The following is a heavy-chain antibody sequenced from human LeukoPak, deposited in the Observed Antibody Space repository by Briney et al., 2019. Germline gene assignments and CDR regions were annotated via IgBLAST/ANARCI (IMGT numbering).Heavy chain of an antibody. D-gene: IGHD6-13*01. CDR3: ARALGIAAAGIEVAYYYYMDV. Sequence: GASVKVSCKASGYTFTSYAMNWVRQAPGQGLEWMGWINTNTGNPTYAQGFTGRFVFSLDTSVSTAYLQISSLKAEDTAVYYCARALGIAAAGIEVAYYYYMDVWGKGTTVAVSS. V-gene: IGHV7-4-1*02. CDR1: GYTFTSYA. J-gene: IGHJ6*03. CDR2: INTNTGNP.